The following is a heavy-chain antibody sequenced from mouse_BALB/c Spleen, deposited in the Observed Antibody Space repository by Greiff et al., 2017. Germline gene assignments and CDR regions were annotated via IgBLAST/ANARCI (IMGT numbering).Heavy chain of an antibody. Sequence: VQLQQSGPELVKPGASVKISCKASGYTFTDYYINWVKQKPGQGLKWIGWIYPGSGNTKYNEKFKGKATLTVDTSSSTAYMQLSSLTSEDTAVYFCARSRGPMDYWGQGTSVTVSS. J-gene: IGHJ4*01. CDR1: GYTFTDYY. CDR3: ARSRGPMDY. CDR2: IYPGSGNT. V-gene: IGHV1-84*02.